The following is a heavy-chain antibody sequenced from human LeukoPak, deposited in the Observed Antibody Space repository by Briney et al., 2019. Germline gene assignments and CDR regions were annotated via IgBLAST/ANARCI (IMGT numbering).Heavy chain of an antibody. J-gene: IGHJ4*02. Sequence: ASVKVSCKASGYTFTSYAMHWVRQAPGQRLEWMGWINAGNGNTKYSQKLQGRVTITRDTSASTAYMELSSLRSEGTAVYYCARAPGRRGDYERIDYWGQGTLVTVSS. CDR3: ARAPGRRGDYERIDY. D-gene: IGHD3-22*01. CDR2: INAGNGNT. CDR1: GYTFTSYA. V-gene: IGHV1-3*01.